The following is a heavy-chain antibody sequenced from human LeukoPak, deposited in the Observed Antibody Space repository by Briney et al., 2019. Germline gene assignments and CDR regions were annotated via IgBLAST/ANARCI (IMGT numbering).Heavy chain of an antibody. CDR1: GYSFTNYW. Sequence: GESLKISCKASGYSFTNYWIAWVRQMPGKGLEWMGMIYPGDSDTRYSPSFQGQVTISADKSINTAYVQWSSLKASDTAIYYCARRVRERSGWSDYHYMDVWGKGTTVTVSS. V-gene: IGHV5-51*01. CDR2: IYPGDSDT. D-gene: IGHD6-19*01. CDR3: ARRVRERSGWSDYHYMDV. J-gene: IGHJ6*03.